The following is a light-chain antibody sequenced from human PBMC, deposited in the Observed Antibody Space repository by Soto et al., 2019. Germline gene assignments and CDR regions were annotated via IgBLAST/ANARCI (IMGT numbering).Light chain of an antibody. J-gene: IGLJ1*01. CDR2: EVS. Sequence: QSALTQPASVSGSPGQSITISCTGTSSDVGGYNYVSWYQQHPGKAPKLMIYEVSNRPSGVSNRFSGSKSGNTASLTISGLQAEDEADYYCSSYTSSILYVFRTGTKLTVL. CDR3: SSYTSSILYV. V-gene: IGLV2-14*01. CDR1: SSDVGGYNY.